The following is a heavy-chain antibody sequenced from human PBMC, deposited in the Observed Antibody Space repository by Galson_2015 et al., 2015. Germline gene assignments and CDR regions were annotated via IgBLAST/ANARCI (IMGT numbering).Heavy chain of an antibody. CDR3: ARDQGISVAGSPPFDY. J-gene: IGHJ4*02. CDR1: GFTFSRYG. D-gene: IGHD6-19*01. CDR2: IWYVGRNK. V-gene: IGHV3-33*01. Sequence: LRLSCAASGFTFSRYGMHWVRQAPGKGLEWVAIIWYVGRNKNYADSVKGRFTISRDNSKNTLYLQMDSLRVDDTAVYYCARDQGISVAGSPPFDYWGQGTLVSVYS.